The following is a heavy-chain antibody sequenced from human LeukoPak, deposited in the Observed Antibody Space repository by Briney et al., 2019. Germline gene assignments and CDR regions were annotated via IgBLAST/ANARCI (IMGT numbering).Heavy chain of an antibody. CDR3: AREVRGVVSDY. Sequence: ASVKVSCKASGYTFTSYGIIWVRQAPGQGLAWMGWISAYNGNTNYAQKLQGRVTMTTDTSTSTAYMELRSLRSDDTAVYYCAREVRGVVSDYWGQGTLVTVSS. V-gene: IGHV1-18*01. D-gene: IGHD3-10*01. J-gene: IGHJ4*02. CDR1: GYTFTSYG. CDR2: ISAYNGNT.